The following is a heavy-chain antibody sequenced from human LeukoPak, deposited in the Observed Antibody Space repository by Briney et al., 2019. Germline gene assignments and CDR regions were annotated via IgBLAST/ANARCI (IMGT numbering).Heavy chain of an antibody. CDR2: IYHSGST. V-gene: IGHV4-39*01. CDR1: GGSISSTNHY. Sequence: SETLSLTCTVSGGSISSTNHYWGWIRQPPGKGLEWIGSIYHSGSTYYNPSLKSRVTMSVDTSKNQFSLKLSSVTAADTAIYYCARHDYSGSWYRWIDPWGQGILVTVSS. CDR3: ARHDYSGSWYRWIDP. D-gene: IGHD6-13*01. J-gene: IGHJ5*02.